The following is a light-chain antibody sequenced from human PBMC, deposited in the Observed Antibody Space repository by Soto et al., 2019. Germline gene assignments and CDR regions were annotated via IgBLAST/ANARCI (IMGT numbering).Light chain of an antibody. J-gene: IGLJ1*01. V-gene: IGLV2-14*02. CDR3: SSYTGGNPSYV. CDR1: SSNVGSYKL. Sequence: QSVLTQPASVSGSPGQSITISCTGTSSNVGSYKLVSWYQQHPGKAPKLMIYEVTIRPSGVSDCFSGSKSGNTASLTVSGLQAEDEADYYCSSYTGGNPSYVFGTGTQLTVL. CDR2: EVT.